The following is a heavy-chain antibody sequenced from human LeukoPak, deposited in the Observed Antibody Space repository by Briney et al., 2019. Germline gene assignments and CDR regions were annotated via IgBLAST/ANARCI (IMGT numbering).Heavy chain of an antibody. D-gene: IGHD3-22*01. J-gene: IGHJ4*02. CDR2: IRSKANNYAT. CDR3: TRRSSDDSSGYYYQ. Sequence: GGSLKLSCAASGFTFSGSAIHWVRRASGRGLEWVGRIRSKANNYATAYAVAVKGRFTISRDDSTNTAYLQMNSLKTEDTAVYYCTRRSSDDSSGYYYQWGQGTLVTVSS. CDR1: GFTFSGSA. V-gene: IGHV3-73*01.